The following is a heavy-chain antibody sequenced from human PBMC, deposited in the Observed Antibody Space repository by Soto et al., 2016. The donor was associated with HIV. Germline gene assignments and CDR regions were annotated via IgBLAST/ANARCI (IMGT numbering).Heavy chain of an antibody. J-gene: IGHJ3*02. D-gene: IGHD6-19*01. CDR2: IYYSGST. CDR3: ARDAHLRYSSGLHDAFDI. Sequence: QVQLQESGPGLVKPSETLSLTCTVSGGSISSYYWSWIRQPPGKGLEWIGYIYYSGSTNYNPSLKSRVTISVDTSKNQFSLKLSSVTAADTAVYYCARDAHLRYSSGLHDAFDIWGQGTMVTVSS. CDR1: GGSISSYY. V-gene: IGHV4-59*01.